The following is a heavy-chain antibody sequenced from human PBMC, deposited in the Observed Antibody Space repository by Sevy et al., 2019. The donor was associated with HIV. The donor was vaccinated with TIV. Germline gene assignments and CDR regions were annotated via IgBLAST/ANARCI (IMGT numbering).Heavy chain of an antibody. D-gene: IGHD1-7*01. CDR3: ARDRLSLRTHYGMDV. J-gene: IGHJ6*02. CDR2: ISSSSSTI. V-gene: IGHV3-48*01. CDR1: GFTFSSYS. Sequence: GGSLRLSCAASGFTFSSYSMNWVRQAPGKGLEWVSYISSSSSTIYYANSVKGRFTICRDNAKNSLYLQMTSLRAEDTAVYYGARDRLSLRTHYGMDVWGQGTTVTVSS.